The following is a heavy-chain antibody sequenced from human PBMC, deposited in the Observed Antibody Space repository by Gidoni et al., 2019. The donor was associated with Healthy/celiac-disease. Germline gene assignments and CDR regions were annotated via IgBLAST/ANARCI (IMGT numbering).Heavy chain of an antibody. CDR2: ISDYNGNT. V-gene: IGHV1-18*01. CDR3: ARAPHCSGGSCYSKD. CDR1: GYTFTSRIRPPCV. J-gene: IGHJ4*02. Sequence: QVQLVQSGAEVKKPGASVKVSCKASGYTFTSRIRPPCVSPIKTQPSGSSPSPPGQGLEWMGWISDYNGNTNYAQKLQGRVTMTTDTSTSTAYMELRSLRSDDTAVYYCARAPHCSGGSCYSKDWGQGTLVTVSS. D-gene: IGHD2-15*01.